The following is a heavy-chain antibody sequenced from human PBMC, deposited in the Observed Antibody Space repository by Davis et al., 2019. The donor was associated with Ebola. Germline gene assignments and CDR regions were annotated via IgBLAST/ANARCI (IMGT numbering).Heavy chain of an antibody. CDR1: GGSISSSY. V-gene: IGHV4-59*01. Sequence: MPSETLSLTCTVSGGSISSSYWSWIRQPPGKGLEWIGYIYHSESSNYNPSLKSRVTISVDTSKNHFSLKLSSVTAADTAVYYCARDSRWLVPRTYYYYGMDVWGQGTTVTVSS. D-gene: IGHD6-19*01. CDR3: ARDSRWLVPRTYYYYGMDV. CDR2: IYHSESS. J-gene: IGHJ6*02.